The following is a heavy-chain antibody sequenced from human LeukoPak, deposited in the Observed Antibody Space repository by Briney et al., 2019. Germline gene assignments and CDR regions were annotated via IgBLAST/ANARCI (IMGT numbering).Heavy chain of an antibody. CDR1: GGSITSYY. CDR3: AKKPTHGKLVLKYYFDY. J-gene: IGHJ4*02. Sequence: SETLSLTCTVSGGSITSYYWSWIRQPAGKGLEWIGRIYPSGSTNYNPSLKSRVSMSVDTSKNQFSLKLTSVTAADTAVYYCAKKPTHGKLVLKYYFDYWGQGTLVTVSS. V-gene: IGHV4-4*07. CDR2: IYPSGST. D-gene: IGHD6-6*01.